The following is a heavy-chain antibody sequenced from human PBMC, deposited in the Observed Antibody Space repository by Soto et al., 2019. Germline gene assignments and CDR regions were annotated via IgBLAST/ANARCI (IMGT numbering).Heavy chain of an antibody. V-gene: IGHV4-39*01. D-gene: IGHD6-25*01. CDR2: IYNGGGNT. CDR1: GASISSDNYY. J-gene: IGHJ4*02. Sequence: PSETLSLTCSVSGASISSDNYYWGWIRQTPGKGLEWVGSIYNGGGNTYYSPSLKSRVTISVDTSNNQFFLRLNSVTATDTAVYFCAGGSSSAWIDFWGQGTLVTVSS. CDR3: AGGSSSAWIDF.